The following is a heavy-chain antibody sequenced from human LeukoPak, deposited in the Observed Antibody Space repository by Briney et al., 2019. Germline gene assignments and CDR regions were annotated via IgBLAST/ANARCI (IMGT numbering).Heavy chain of an antibody. J-gene: IGHJ4*02. CDR1: GFTFSSYS. D-gene: IGHD4-23*01. V-gene: IGHV3-48*04. CDR3: ARVPDYGGIFDY. Sequence: GSLRLSCAASGFTFSSYSMNWVRQAPGKGLEWASYISSSSSTIYYADSVKGRFTISRDNAKNSLYLQMSSLRAEDTAVYYCARVPDYGGIFDYWGQGTLVTVSS. CDR2: ISSSSSTI.